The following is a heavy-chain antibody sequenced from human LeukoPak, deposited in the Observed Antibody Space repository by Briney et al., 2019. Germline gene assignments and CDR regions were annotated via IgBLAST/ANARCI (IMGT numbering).Heavy chain of an antibody. D-gene: IGHD5-12*01. J-gene: IGHJ4*02. CDR2: ISSSSSTI. CDR1: GFTFSSYS. Sequence: GGSLRLSCAASGFTFSSYSMNWVRQAPGKGLEWVSYISSSSSTIYYADSVKGRFTISRDNSKNMLYLQMNSLRPEDTAVYYCAKSVASDAYWGQGTLVTVSS. CDR3: AKSVASDAY. V-gene: IGHV3-48*01.